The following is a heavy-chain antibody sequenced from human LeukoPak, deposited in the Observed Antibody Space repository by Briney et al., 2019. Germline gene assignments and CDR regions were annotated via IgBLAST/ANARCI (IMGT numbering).Heavy chain of an antibody. V-gene: IGHV4-39*07. Sequence: SETLSLTCTVSGGSISSSTYSWGWIRQPPGKGLEWIGTIYYSGSSYYNPSLKSRVTISVDTSKNQFSLKLSSVTAADTAVYSCARDSVAGPYFDYWGQGTLVTVSS. J-gene: IGHJ4*02. D-gene: IGHD6-19*01. CDR3: ARDSVAGPYFDY. CDR1: GGSISSSTYS. CDR2: IYYSGSS.